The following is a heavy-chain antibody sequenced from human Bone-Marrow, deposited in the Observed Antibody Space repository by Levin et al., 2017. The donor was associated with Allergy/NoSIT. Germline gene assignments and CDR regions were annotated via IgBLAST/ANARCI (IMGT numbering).Heavy chain of an antibody. V-gene: IGHV4-59*01. D-gene: IGHD5-18*01. J-gene: IGHJ4*02. CDR1: GGSISSYY. Sequence: GSLRLSCTVSGGSISSYYWSWIRQPPGKGLEWIGYIYYSGSTNYNPSLKSRVTISVDTSKNQFSLKLSSVTAADTAVYYCARARLLGSYGLHFDYWGQGTLVTVSS. CDR2: IYYSGST. CDR3: ARARLLGSYGLHFDY.